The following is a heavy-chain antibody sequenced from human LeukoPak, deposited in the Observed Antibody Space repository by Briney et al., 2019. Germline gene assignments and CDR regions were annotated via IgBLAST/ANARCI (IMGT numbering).Heavy chain of an antibody. V-gene: IGHV4-31*03. J-gene: IGHJ6*02. CDR2: INYSGST. D-gene: IGHD4-17*01. CDR1: GGSISSGGYY. CDR3: ARDLMTTVTSMGYYYGMDV. Sequence: SETLSLTCTVSGGSISSGGYYWSWIRQHPGKGLEWIGYINYSGSTYYNPSLKSRVTISVDTSKNQFSLKLSSVTAADTAVYYCARDLMTTVTSMGYYYGMDVWGQGTTVTVSS.